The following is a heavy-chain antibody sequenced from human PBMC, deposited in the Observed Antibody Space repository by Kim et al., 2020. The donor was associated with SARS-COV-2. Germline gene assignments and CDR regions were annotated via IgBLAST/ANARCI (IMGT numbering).Heavy chain of an antibody. J-gene: IGHJ4*02. D-gene: IGHD2-15*01. Sequence: KYYADSVKGRFTISRDNSKNTLYLQMNSLRAEDTAVYYCARIGGNTFFDYWGQGTLVTVSS. V-gene: IGHV3-30*02. CDR3: ARIGGNTFFDY. CDR2: K.